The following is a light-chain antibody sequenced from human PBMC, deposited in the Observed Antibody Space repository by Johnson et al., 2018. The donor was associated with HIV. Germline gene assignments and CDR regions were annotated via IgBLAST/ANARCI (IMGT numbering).Light chain of an antibody. V-gene: IGLV1-51*02. CDR2: ENN. CDR3: GTWDSSLSAYV. J-gene: IGLJ1*01. CDR1: SSNIGKNY. Sequence: QSVLTQPPSVSAAPGQKVTISCSGSSSNIGKNYVSWYQQLPGTAPKVLIYENNKRPSGIPDRFSGSKSGASATLGITGLQTGDEADYYCGTWDSSLSAYVCGTGTKVTVV.